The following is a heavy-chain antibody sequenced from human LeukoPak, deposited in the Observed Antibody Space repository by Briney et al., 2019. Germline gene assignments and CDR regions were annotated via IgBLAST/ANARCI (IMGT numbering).Heavy chain of an antibody. CDR1: GGSFSGYY. D-gene: IGHD6-25*01. J-gene: IGHJ4*02. V-gene: IGHV4-34*01. Sequence: SETLSLTCAVYGGSFSGYYWSWIRQPPGKGLEWIGEINHSGSTNYNPSLKSRVTISVDTSKNQFSLKLSSVTAADTAVYYCARGRRLLRALDYWGQGTLVTVSS. CDR3: ARGRRLLRALDY. CDR2: INHSGST.